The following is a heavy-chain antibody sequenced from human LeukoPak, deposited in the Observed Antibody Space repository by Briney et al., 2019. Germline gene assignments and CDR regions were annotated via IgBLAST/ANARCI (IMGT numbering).Heavy chain of an antibody. J-gene: IGHJ6*03. CDR2: MNPNSGNT. CDR1: GYTFTSYD. Sequence: ASVKVSCKASGYTFTSYDINWVRQATGQGLEWMGWMNPNSGNTGYAQKFQGRVTITRNTSISTAYMELSSLRSEDTAVYYCARESHAGYCSGGSCYYYYYMDVWGKGTTVTVSS. CDR3: ARESHAGYCSGGSCYYYYYMDV. V-gene: IGHV1-8*01. D-gene: IGHD2-15*01.